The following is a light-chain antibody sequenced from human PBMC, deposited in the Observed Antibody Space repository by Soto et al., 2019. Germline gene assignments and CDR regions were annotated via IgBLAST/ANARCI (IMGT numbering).Light chain of an antibody. J-gene: IGKJ1*01. CDR3: QHAHNFPLT. CDR1: QNIGSW. CDR2: AAS. Sequence: DVQMTQSPSSVSASVGDRVTITCRASQNIGSWLAWYQQNPGKAPKLLIFAASSLQSGVPSRFRGSGSGTDFSLTISSLQPEDFPTYYCQHAHNFPLTYGQGTKVDIK. V-gene: IGKV1-12*01.